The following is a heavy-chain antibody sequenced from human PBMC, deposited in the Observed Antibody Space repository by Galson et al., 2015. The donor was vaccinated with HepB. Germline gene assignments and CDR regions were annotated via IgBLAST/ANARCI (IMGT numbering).Heavy chain of an antibody. CDR3: TRHVLDGYNPLLFDY. D-gene: IGHD5-24*01. V-gene: IGHV3-73*01. J-gene: IGHJ4*02. CDR1: GFTFSGSA. Sequence: SLRLSCAASGFTFSGSAMHWVRQASGKGLEWVGRIRSKANSYATAYAASVKGRFTISRDDSKNTAYLQMNSLKTEDTAVYYCTRHVLDGYNPLLFDYWGQGTLVTVSS. CDR2: IRSKANSYAT.